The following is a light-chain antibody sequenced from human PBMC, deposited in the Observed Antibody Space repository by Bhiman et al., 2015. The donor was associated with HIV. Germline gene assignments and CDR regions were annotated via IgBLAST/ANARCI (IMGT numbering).Light chain of an antibody. Sequence: QSALTQPASVSGSPGQSITISCTGTSSDIGGFNYVSWYQQHPGKAPKLMIFDVSKRPSGVSNRFSGSKSGSTASLTISGLQAADEAYYYCSSYISSSTDNYVFGTGTKVTVL. CDR2: DVS. CDR1: SSDIGGFNY. V-gene: IGLV2-14*03. CDR3: SSYISSSTDNYV. J-gene: IGLJ1*01.